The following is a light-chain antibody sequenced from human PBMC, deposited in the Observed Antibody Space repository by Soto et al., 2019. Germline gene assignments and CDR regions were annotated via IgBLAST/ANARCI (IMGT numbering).Light chain of an antibody. CDR1: QSVSSN. J-gene: IGKJ1*01. CDR3: QQYNSWPPWT. V-gene: IGKV3-15*01. Sequence: EMAMTQSPATLSVSPGEGATLSCRASQSVSSNLAWYQQKPGQAPRLLIYGASTRATGIPARFSGSGSGTEFTLTISSLQSEDFAVFYRQQYNSWPPWTFGHGTKVEIK. CDR2: GAS.